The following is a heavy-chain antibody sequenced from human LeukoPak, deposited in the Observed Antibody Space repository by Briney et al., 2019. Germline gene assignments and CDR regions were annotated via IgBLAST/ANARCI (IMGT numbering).Heavy chain of an antibody. D-gene: IGHD3-22*01. CDR2: IYYAGNT. CDR3: ASQQYYYDSSVAY. CDR1: GGSISSSTSHY. Sequence: SETLSLTCTVSGGSISSSTSHYWGWIRQPPGKGLEWFGSIYYAGNTYYNPSLKSRITMSVDTSKNQFSLKLSSVTAADTAVYYCASQQYYYDSSVAYWGQGTLVTVSS. V-gene: IGHV4-39*01. J-gene: IGHJ4*02.